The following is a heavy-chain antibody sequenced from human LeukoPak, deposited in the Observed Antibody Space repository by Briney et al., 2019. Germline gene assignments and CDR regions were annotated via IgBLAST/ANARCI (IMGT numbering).Heavy chain of an antibody. Sequence: PSETLSLTCTVSGGSISSGGYYWSWIRQPAGKGLEWIGRINTSGSTNYNSSLKSRVTMSVDTSKNQFSLRLSSVTAADTAVYYCARDREYSTSSVYFDYWGQGTLVTVSS. CDR3: ARDREYSTSSVYFDY. V-gene: IGHV4-61*02. D-gene: IGHD6-6*01. CDR1: GGSISSGGYY. J-gene: IGHJ4*02. CDR2: INTSGST.